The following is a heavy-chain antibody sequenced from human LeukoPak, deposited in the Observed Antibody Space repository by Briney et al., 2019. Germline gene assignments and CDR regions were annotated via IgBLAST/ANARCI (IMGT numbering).Heavy chain of an antibody. CDR3: ARDFREYRGLRFGEINYFLDY. CDR2: ISCDGSNK. J-gene: IGHJ4*02. D-gene: IGHD3-10*01. Sequence: PGGSLRLSCAASGFTFSSYWMSWVRQAPGKGLEWVAVISCDGSNKYYADSVKGRFTISRDNSKITLYLQMNSLRAEDTAVYYCARDFREYRGLRFGEINYFLDYWGQGTLVTVSS. V-gene: IGHV3-30*03. CDR1: GFTFSSYW.